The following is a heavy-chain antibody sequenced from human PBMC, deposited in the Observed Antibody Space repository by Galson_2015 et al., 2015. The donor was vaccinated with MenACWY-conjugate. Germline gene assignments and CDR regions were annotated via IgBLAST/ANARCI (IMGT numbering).Heavy chain of an antibody. CDR1: GDSVSSNSAA. V-gene: IGHV6-1*01. J-gene: IGHJ4*02. CDR3: VREGYYFDY. CDR2: TYYRSKWYN. Sequence: CAISGDSVSSNSAAWKWIRQSPSRGLEWLGKTYYRSKWYNDYAVSEKSRITINPDTSNNQFSLQLNSVTPDDTAVYYCVREGYYFDYWGQGTLVTVSS.